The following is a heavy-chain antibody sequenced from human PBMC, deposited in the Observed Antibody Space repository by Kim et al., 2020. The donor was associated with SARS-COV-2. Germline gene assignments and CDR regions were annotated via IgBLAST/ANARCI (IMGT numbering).Heavy chain of an antibody. CDR3: ARATGGWSLFDP. J-gene: IGHJ5*02. V-gene: IGHV1-3*01. CDR2: INLFNGNI. D-gene: IGHD6-19*01. Sequence: ASVKVSCKASGHTFIMYALHWVRQAPGQRLEWMGWINLFNGNIKYSEKFHDRVTITMDTSASTVHMELNSLRSEDTAVYYCARATGGWSLFDPWGQGSLV. CDR1: GHTFIMYA.